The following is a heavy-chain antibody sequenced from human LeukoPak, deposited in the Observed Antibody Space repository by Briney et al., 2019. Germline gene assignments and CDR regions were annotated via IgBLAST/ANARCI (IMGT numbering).Heavy chain of an antibody. V-gene: IGHV3-48*04. D-gene: IGHD4-17*01. CDR3: ARGSYGAYDY. CDR1: GFTFSSYS. J-gene: IGHJ4*02. CDR2: ISSSSSTI. Sequence: GGSLRLSCAASGFTFSSYSMNWVRQAPGKGLEWVSYISSSSSTIYHADSVRGRFTISRDNAKNSLYLQMDSLRAEDTAVYYCARGSYGAYDYWGQGTLVPVFS.